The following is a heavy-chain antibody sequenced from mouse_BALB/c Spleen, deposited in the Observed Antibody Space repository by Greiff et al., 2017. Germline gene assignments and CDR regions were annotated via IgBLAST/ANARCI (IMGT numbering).Heavy chain of an antibody. CDR3: AQTARAWFAY. V-gene: IGHV1-69*02. Sequence: QVQLKQPGAELVKPGASVKLSCKASGYTFTSYWMHWVKQRPGQGLEWIGEIDPSDSYTNYNQKFKGKATLTVDKSSSTAYMQLSSLTSEDSAVYYCAQTARAWFAYWGQGTLVTVSA. CDR2: IDPSDSYT. D-gene: IGHD3-2*01. J-gene: IGHJ3*01. CDR1: GYTFTSYW.